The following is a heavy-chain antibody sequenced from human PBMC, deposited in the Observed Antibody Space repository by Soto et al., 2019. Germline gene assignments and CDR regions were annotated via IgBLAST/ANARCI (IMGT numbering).Heavy chain of an antibody. J-gene: IGHJ2*01. V-gene: IGHV3-74*01. Sequence: EVQLVESGGGLVQPGGSLRLSCAGSGFVFSSYWMHWVRQVPGKGLVWVSRITNDGSSTTYADSVNGRFTISRDNAKNTLYLKMNSLGAEDTAVYYCARGMQGSRYFDLWGRGTLVTVSS. CDR1: GFVFSSYW. CDR3: ARGMQGSRYFDL. CDR2: ITNDGSST.